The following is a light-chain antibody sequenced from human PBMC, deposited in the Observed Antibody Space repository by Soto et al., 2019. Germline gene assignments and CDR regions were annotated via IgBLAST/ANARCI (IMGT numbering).Light chain of an antibody. Sequence: PGERVTLSCRASQSVNSTYLTWYRQKPGQAPGLLIHGATTRATGIPARFSGSGSGTEFTLTISSLQSEDFAVYYCQQYNNWPRTFGQGTKVDIK. V-gene: IGKV3-15*01. J-gene: IGKJ1*01. CDR2: GAT. CDR3: QQYNNWPRT. CDR1: QSVNSTY.